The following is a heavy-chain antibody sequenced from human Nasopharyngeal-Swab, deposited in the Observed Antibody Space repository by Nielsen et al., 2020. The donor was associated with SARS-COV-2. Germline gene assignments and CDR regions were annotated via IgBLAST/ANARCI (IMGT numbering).Heavy chain of an antibody. J-gene: IGHJ5*02. D-gene: IGHD6-6*01. CDR2: INSDGSST. CDR1: GFTSSSYW. V-gene: IGHV3-74*01. CDR3: ARGGSSAYTWFDP. Sequence: GESLKISCAASGFTSSSYWMHWVRQAPGKGLVWVSRINSDGSSTTYADSVKDRFTISRDNTKNTLYLQMNSLRAEDTAVYYCARGGSSAYTWFDPWGQGTLVTVSS.